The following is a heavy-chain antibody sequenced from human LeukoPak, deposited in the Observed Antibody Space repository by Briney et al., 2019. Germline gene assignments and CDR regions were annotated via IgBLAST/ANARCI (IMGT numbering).Heavy chain of an antibody. CDR2: MNYNSGNT. V-gene: IGHV1-8*01. J-gene: IGHJ5*02. D-gene: IGHD1-1*01. Sequence: ASVKVSCNASGYTFTSYDINWVRQATGQGLEWMGWMNYNSGNTGYAQKFQGRVIMTRNISISTAYMELSSLRSEDSAVHYCARVKYNWNDIFENWFDPWGQGTLVTVSS. CDR3: ARVKYNWNDIFENWFDP. CDR1: GYTFTSYD.